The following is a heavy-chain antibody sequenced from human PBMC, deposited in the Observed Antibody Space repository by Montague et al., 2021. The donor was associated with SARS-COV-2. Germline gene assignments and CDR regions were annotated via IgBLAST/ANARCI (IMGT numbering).Heavy chain of an antibody. J-gene: IGHJ3*01. V-gene: IGHV4-34*01. D-gene: IGHD3-3*01. CDR1: SGSFSDFY. Sequence: SETLSLTCAVYSGSFSDFYWTWIRQPPGKGLEWIGEINHTGSATYYPSLKGRVTLSRDTSKNQLSLKLQSVTPADTAVYYCARGQVTGSGVLIFMPAAGHFLLVFRSVXPAVXAVSXCAAGQVTISGVLIFIPAAGHLAGWGQGTSVTVSS. CDR2: INHTGSA. CDR3: ARGQVTGSGVLIFMPAAGHFLLVFRSVXPAVXAVSXCAAGQVTISGVLIFIPAAGHLAG.